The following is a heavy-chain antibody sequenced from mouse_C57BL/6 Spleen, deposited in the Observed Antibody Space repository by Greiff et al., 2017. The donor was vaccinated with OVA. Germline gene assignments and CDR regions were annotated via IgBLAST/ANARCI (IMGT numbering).Heavy chain of an antibody. Sequence: QVQLQQSGPELVKPGASVKISCKASGYAFSSSWMNWVKQRPGKGLEWIGRIYPGDGDTNYNGKFKGKATLTADKSSSTAYMQLSSLTSEDSAVYCCARSWLPFYAMDYWGQGTSVTVSS. J-gene: IGHJ4*01. D-gene: IGHD2-2*01. V-gene: IGHV1-82*01. CDR3: ARSWLPFYAMDY. CDR1: GYAFSSSW. CDR2: IYPGDGDT.